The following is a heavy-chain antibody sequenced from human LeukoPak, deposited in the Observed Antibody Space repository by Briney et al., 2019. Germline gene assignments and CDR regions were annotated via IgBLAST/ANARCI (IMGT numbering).Heavy chain of an antibody. CDR2: IGSDGRTT. CDR1: GFTFSDYW. V-gene: IGHV3-33*08. CDR3: ARVYYSYYYMDV. J-gene: IGHJ6*03. Sequence: GGSLRLSCAASGFTFSDYWMEWVRQAPGKGLEWVAVIGSDGRTTFYGDSVKGRLTISRDNSKNTLYLQMDSLGAEDTAVYYCARVYYSYYYMDVWGKGTTVTVSS.